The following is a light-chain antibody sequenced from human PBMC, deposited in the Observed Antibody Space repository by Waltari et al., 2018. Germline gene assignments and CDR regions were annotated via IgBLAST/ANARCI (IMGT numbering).Light chain of an antibody. CDR2: DAS. CDR3: QQYTTYSGT. V-gene: IGKV1-5*01. J-gene: IGKJ1*01. CDR1: QSVSRW. Sequence: DIQMTQSPSTLSASIGDRVTSTCRASQSVSRWLVWYQQKPGKAPKVLIYDASSLESGVPSRFSGSGSGTEFTLTISSLQPDDFATYYCQQYTTYSGTFGQGTKVEIK.